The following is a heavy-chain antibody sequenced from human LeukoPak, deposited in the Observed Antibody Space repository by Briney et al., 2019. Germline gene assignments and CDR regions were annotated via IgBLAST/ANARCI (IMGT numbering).Heavy chain of an antibody. CDR2: ISGSGGST. J-gene: IGHJ4*02. CDR3: AKDLVAYCGGDCPPGY. CDR1: GFTFSSYA. V-gene: IGHV3-23*01. D-gene: IGHD2-21*02. Sequence: PGGSLRLSCAASGFTFSSYAMSWVRQAPGKGLEWVSAISGSGGSTYYADSVKGRFTISRDNSKNTLYLQMNSLRAEDTAVYYCAKDLVAYCGGDCPPGYWGQGTLVTVSS.